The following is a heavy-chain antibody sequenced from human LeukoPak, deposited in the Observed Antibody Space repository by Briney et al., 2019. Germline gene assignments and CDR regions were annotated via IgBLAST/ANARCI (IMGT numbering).Heavy chain of an antibody. D-gene: IGHD3-16*01. CDR3: ARDLGYYYYYMDV. Sequence: SETLSLTCTVSGGSISSYYWSWIRQPPGKGLEWIGYIYYSGSTDYNPSLKSRVTISVDTSKNQFSLELSSVTAADTAVYYCARDLGYYYYYMDVWGKGTTVTISS. J-gene: IGHJ6*03. CDR2: IYYSGST. CDR1: GGSISSYY. V-gene: IGHV4-59*12.